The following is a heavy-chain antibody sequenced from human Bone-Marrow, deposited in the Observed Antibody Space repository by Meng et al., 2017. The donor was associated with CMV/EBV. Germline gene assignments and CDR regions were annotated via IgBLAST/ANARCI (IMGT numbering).Heavy chain of an antibody. V-gene: IGHV3-30*02. J-gene: IGHJ6*02. CDR2: IRYDGSNK. Sequence: GESLKISCAASGFTFSSYAMHWVRQAPGKGLEWVAFIRYDGSNKYYADSVKGRFTISRDNSKNTLYLQMNSLRAEDTAVYYCAKETTPYYYYYYGMDVWGQGTTVTVSS. D-gene: IGHD4-17*01. CDR3: AKETTPYYYYYYGMDV. CDR1: GFTFSSYA.